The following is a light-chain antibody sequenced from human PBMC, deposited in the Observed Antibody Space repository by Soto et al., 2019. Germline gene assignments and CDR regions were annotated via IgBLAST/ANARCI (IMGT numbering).Light chain of an antibody. CDR3: KKYGSSPGYT. Sequence: EIVLTQSPGTLSLSPGERATLSCRASQSVSSSYLAWYQQKPGQAPRLLIYGASSRATGIPDRFSGSGSGKDLTLNISRLEPEDFAVYYCKKYGSSPGYTFGQGTKLEIK. V-gene: IGKV3-20*01. CDR1: QSVSSSY. J-gene: IGKJ2*01. CDR2: GAS.